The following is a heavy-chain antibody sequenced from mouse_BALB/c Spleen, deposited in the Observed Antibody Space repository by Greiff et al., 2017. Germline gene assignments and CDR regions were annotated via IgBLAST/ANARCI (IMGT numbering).Heavy chain of an antibody. CDR3: ARDGITTSWFAY. J-gene: IGHJ3*01. D-gene: IGHD2-4*01. CDR1: GFTFSDYY. V-gene: IGHV5-4*02. Sequence: EVKLMESGGGLVKPGGSLKLSCAASGFTFSDYYMYWVRQTPEKRLEWVATISDGGSYTYYPDSVKGRFTISRDNAKNNLYLQMSSLKSEDTAMYYCARDGITTSWFAYWGQGTLVTVSA. CDR2: ISDGGSYT.